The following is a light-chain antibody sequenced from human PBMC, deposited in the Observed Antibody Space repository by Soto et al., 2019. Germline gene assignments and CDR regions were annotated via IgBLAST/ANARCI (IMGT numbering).Light chain of an antibody. V-gene: IGKV1-5*03. Sequence: DIQMTQSPSTLSASVGDRFTIXXRASQSISSWLAWYQQKPGKAPKXVINKASSLESGVPSRFSGSGAGTEFTLTISSLQPDDFATYYCQHFNSYPWTFGQGTKVDIK. CDR1: QSISSW. CDR3: QHFNSYPWT. CDR2: KAS. J-gene: IGKJ1*01.